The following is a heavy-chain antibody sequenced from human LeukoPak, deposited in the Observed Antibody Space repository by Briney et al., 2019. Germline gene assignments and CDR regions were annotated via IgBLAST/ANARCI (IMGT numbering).Heavy chain of an antibody. D-gene: IGHD3-22*01. Sequence: ASVKVSCKASGYTFTRFGITWVRQAPGQGLEWMGWISAYNGNTNHAQKLQGRVTMTTDTSTSTAYMELRSLTSDDTAVYYCARDNPAYYYDRSDYYDYWGQGTLVTVSS. CDR3: ARDNPAYYYDRSDYYDY. CDR2: ISAYNGNT. V-gene: IGHV1-18*01. CDR1: GYTFTRFG. J-gene: IGHJ4*02.